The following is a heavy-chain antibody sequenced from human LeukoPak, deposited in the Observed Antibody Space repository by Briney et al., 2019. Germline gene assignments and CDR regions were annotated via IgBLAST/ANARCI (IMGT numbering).Heavy chain of an antibody. V-gene: IGHV4-59*12. CDR2: IYYSGST. Sequence: SETLSLTCTVSGGSISSYYWSWIRQPPGKGLEWIGYIYYSGSTNYNPSLKSRVTISVDTSKNQFSLKLSSVTAADTAVYYCASLGIAVARAIDFWGQGTLVTVSS. CDR3: ASLGIAVARAIDF. D-gene: IGHD6-19*01. J-gene: IGHJ4*02. CDR1: GGSISSYY.